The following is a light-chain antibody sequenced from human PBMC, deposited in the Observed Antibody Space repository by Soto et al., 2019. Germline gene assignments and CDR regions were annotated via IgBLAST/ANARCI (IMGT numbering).Light chain of an antibody. CDR3: QQYYNWWT. V-gene: IGKV3-15*01. CDR1: QSVSNN. J-gene: IGKJ1*01. Sequence: EIVMTQSPATVSVSPGERATLSCRASQSVSNNLAWYQKKPGQAPRLLIYGASTRSTGIPAGFSGSGSGTEFTLTSRSLQSEDFAFYYCQQYYNWWTFGQGTRVDIK. CDR2: GAS.